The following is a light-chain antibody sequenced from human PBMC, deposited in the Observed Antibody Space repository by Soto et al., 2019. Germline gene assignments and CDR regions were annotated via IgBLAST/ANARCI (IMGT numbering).Light chain of an antibody. V-gene: IGKV3-11*01. J-gene: IGKJ3*01. CDR3: QQRSNWPPLFT. CDR2: DAS. CDR1: QSVSSY. Sequence: EIVLTQSPATLSLSPWERATLSCRASQSVSSYLAWYQQKPGQAPRLLIYDASNRATGIPARFSGSGSGTDFTLTISSREPEDFAVYYCQQRSNWPPLFTFGPGTKVDIK.